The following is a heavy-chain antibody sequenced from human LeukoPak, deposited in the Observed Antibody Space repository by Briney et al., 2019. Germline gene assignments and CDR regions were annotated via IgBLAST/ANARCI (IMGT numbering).Heavy chain of an antibody. Sequence: SGSLSLTRAVSGGSISSSNWWSWVRQPPGKGLEWIGEIYHSGSTNYNPSLKSRVTISVDKSKNQFSLKLSSVTAADTAMYYCARVAVARLAYFDYWGQGTLVTVSS. D-gene: IGHD6-19*01. CDR3: ARVAVARLAYFDY. V-gene: IGHV4-4*02. CDR2: IYHSGST. J-gene: IGHJ4*02. CDR1: GGSISSSNW.